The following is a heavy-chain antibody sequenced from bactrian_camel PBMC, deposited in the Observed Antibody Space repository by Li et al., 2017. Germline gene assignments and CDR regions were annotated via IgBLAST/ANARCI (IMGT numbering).Heavy chain of an antibody. CDR1: VYTSGFWC. CDR2: IHMGGGSP. Sequence: HVQLVESGGGSVQAGGSLRLSCKSNVYTSGFWCMGWFRQRPGQEREGVAGIHMGGGSPYYANSLKGRFTVSRDRAKNTVSLRMNSLQPEDTGMYYCGADHRPLCLVAGTNYENTNWGQGTQVTVS. J-gene: IGHJ4*01. V-gene: IGHV3S1*01. D-gene: IGHD4*01. CDR3: GADHRPLCLVAGTNYENTN.